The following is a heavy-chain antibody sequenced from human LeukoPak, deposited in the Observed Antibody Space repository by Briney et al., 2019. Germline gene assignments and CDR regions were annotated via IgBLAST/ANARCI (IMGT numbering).Heavy chain of an antibody. CDR3: AREAALVGWGLSY. CDR2: IWYDGSNK. CDR1: GFTFSSYG. J-gene: IGHJ4*02. D-gene: IGHD2-15*01. V-gene: IGHV3-33*01. Sequence: GGSLRLSCAASGFTFSSYGMHWVRQAPGMGLEWVAVIWYDGSNKYYADSVKGRFTISRDNSKNTLYLQMNSLRAEDTAVYYCAREAALVGWGLSYWGQGTLVTVSS.